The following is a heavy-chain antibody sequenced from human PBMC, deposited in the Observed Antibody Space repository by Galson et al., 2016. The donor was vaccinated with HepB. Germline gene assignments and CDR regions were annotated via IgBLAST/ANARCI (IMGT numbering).Heavy chain of an antibody. CDR3: ARGTCSGGLCNPFPLGF. CDR2: VYSTGST. D-gene: IGHD2-15*01. J-gene: IGHJ4*02. CDR1: GGSISSGGYY. V-gene: IGHV4-31*03. Sequence: TLSLTCTVSGGSISSGGYYWSWIRQHPGRGLDWIGYVYSTGSTFYNPSLRSRVSISIDTSKNQFSVGLSSVTAADSAVYYCARGTCSGGLCNPFPLGFWGQGTLVTVSS.